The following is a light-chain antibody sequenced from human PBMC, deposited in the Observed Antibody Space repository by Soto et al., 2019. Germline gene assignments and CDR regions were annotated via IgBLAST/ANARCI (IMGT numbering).Light chain of an antibody. CDR2: DAS. V-gene: IGKV1-5*01. CDR1: QSINNR. Sequence: DIQMTQSPSTLSSSIGDRVTITCRASQSINNRLAWYQQMPGKAPNLLIYDASTLESGVQSRFRGSGSETEFTLTIRGMQPDDFATYYCKQFIDGWTFGQGTKVDIK. CDR3: KQFIDGWT. J-gene: IGKJ1*01.